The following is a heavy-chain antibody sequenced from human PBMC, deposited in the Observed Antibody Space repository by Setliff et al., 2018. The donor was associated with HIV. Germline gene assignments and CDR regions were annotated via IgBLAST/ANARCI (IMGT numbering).Heavy chain of an antibody. CDR2: ISGNSGAV. D-gene: IGHD1-26*01. Sequence: GGSLRLSCAASGITFSSHGMHWVRQAPGKGLEWVSFISGNSGAVTYADSVKGRFTISRDNARNSLYLQLNSLRAEDTAVYYCARDRGGSYTPLDFWGQGTLVTVSS. CDR1: GITFSSHG. CDR3: ARDRGGSYTPLDF. V-gene: IGHV3-48*01. J-gene: IGHJ4*02.